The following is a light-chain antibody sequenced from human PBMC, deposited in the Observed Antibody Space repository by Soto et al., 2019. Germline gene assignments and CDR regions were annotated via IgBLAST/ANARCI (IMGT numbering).Light chain of an antibody. J-gene: IGKJ2*01. Sequence: EIVLTQSPATLSLSPGQRATLSCRASQSVGSYLSWYQQKPGQAPRLLIYDASNRATGIPDRFSGSGSGTDFTLTISRLEPEDFAIYYCHQRSNWPRTFGQGTKLEIK. CDR2: DAS. V-gene: IGKV3-11*01. CDR1: QSVGSY. CDR3: HQRSNWPRT.